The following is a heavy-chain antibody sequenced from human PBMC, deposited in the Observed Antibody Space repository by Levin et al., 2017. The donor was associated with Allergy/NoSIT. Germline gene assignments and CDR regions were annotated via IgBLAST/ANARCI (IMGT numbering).Heavy chain of an antibody. V-gene: IGHV3-15*01. D-gene: IGHD3-22*01. Sequence: PGGSLRLSCEASGFTFSNAWMSWVRQAPGKGLEWVGRFKRKSDGGTTDYAAPVKGRFTISRDDSKSTLYLQMNSLKTEDTAVYYCATATESLYYARSSYGLDVWGQGTTVTVSS. CDR1: GFTFSNAW. CDR3: ATATESLYYARSSYGLDV. CDR2: FKRKSDGGTT. J-gene: IGHJ6*02.